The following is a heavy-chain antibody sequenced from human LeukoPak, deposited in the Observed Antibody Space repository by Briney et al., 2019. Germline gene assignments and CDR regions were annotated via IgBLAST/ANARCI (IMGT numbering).Heavy chain of an antibody. CDR1: GGSISSSSYY. J-gene: IGHJ4*02. Sequence: PSETLSLTCTVSGGSISSSSYYWGWIRQPPGKGLEWTGEINHSGSTNYNPSLKSRVTISVDTSKNQFSLKMSFVTAADTAVYYCAGRYSSGWGQIDYWGQGTLVTVSS. D-gene: IGHD6-19*01. CDR2: INHSGST. CDR3: AGRYSSGWGQIDY. V-gene: IGHV4-39*07.